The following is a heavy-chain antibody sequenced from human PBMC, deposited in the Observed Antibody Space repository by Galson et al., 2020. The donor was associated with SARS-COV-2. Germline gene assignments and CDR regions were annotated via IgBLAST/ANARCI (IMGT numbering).Heavy chain of an antibody. CDR2: ISYDGSNK. Sequence: GGSLRLSCAASGFTFSSYAMHWVRQAPGKGLEWVAVISYDGSNKYYADSVKGRFTISRDNSKNTLYLQMNSLRAEDTAVYYCARDLHKVVTPHGGMDVWGQGTTVTVSS. J-gene: IGHJ6*02. V-gene: IGHV3-30*04. CDR3: ARDLHKVVTPHGGMDV. CDR1: GFTFSSYA. D-gene: IGHD5-12*01.